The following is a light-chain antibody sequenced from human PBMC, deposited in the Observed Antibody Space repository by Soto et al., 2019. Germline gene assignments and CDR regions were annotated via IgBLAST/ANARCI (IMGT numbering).Light chain of an antibody. V-gene: IGLV1-47*01. J-gene: IGLJ3*02. Sequence: QSVLTQPPSASGTPGQRVTISCSGSSSNIGSNHLYWYQQFPGTAPKLLIYKNNQRPSRVPDRFSGSKSGTSGSLAISGLRPEDEADYYCAAWDDSLSGWVFVGGTKLTVL. CDR1: SSNIGSNH. CDR3: AAWDDSLSGWV. CDR2: KNN.